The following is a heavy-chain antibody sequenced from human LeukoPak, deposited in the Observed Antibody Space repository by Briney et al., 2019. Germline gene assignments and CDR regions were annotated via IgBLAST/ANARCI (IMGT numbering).Heavy chain of an antibody. CDR2: IYPGDSDT. CDR1: GYSFTSYW. V-gene: IGHV5-51*01. CDR3: ARVQETYIAAAASLGYFDY. J-gene: IGHJ4*02. Sequence: GESLKISCKGSGYSFTSYWIGWVRQMPGKGLEWMGIIYPGDSDTRYSPSFQGQVTISADKSISTAYLQWSSLKASDTAMYYCARVQETYIAAAASLGYFDYWGQGTLVTVSS. D-gene: IGHD6-13*01.